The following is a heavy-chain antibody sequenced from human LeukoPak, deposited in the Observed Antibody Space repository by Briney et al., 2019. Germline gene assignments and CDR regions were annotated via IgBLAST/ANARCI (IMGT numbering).Heavy chain of an antibody. J-gene: IGHJ5*02. V-gene: IGHV3-23*01. D-gene: IGHD3-22*01. Sequence: GGSLRLSCAASGFTFSSYGMSWVRQAPGKGLEWVSAISGSGGSTYYADSVKGRFTISRDNAKNTLYLQMNSLRAEDTAVYYCASHSNTYYYDSSGSTTWGQGTLVTVSS. CDR1: GFTFSSYG. CDR3: ASHSNTYYYDSSGSTT. CDR2: ISGSGGST.